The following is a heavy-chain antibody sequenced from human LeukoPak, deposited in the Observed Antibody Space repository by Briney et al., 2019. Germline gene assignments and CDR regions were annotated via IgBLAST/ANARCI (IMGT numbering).Heavy chain of an antibody. D-gene: IGHD1-26*01. Sequence: GGSLRLSCAASGFIFSTYNMNWVRQAPGKGLEWVSLISSSSGYIYYADSVKGRFTISRDNAKNSLYLQMDGLRVEGTAVYYCARGSEWEPLYYFDYWGREGLVTVSS. V-gene: IGHV3-21*01. CDR3: ARGSEWEPLYYFDY. CDR2: ISSSSGYI. CDR1: GFIFSTYN. J-gene: IGHJ4*02.